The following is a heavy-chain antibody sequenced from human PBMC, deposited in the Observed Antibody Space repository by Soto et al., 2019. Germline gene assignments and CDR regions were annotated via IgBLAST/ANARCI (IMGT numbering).Heavy chain of an antibody. CDR1: GFTFSSYA. J-gene: IGHJ6*02. CDR2: IKQDGSEK. CDR3: ASITGPMDVYYCYYGMDV. V-gene: IGHV3-7*01. D-gene: IGHD1-7*01. Sequence: PGGSLRLSCAASGFTFSSYAMHWVRQAPGKGLEWVANIKQDGSEKYYVDSVEGRFTISRDNAKNSLYLQMNSMSAENTAGYYCASITGPMDVYYCYYGMDVWSQATTITVSS.